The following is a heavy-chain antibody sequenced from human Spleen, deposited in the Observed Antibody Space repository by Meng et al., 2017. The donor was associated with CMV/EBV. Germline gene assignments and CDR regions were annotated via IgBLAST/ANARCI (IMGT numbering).Heavy chain of an antibody. V-gene: IGHV3-20*04. J-gene: IGHJ3*02. D-gene: IGHD1-26*01. CDR1: GFTFDDHG. CDR3: ARLRGPTPSGNAFDI. Sequence: GGSLRLSCAASGFTFDDHGMTWVRQAPGKGLEWVSGIRWNGETTGYADSVKGRFTISRDNAKNSLHLQMNRLRAEDTALYYCARLRGPTPSGNAFDIWGQGTMVTVSS. CDR2: IRWNGETT.